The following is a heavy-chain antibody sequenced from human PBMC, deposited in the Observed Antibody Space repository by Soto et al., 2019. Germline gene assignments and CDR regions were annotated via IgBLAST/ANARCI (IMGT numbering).Heavy chain of an antibody. J-gene: IGHJ4*02. D-gene: IGHD6-13*01. CDR2: IYYSGST. V-gene: IGHV4-59*01. Sequence: SETLSLTCTVSGGSISRYYWSWIRQPPGKGLEWIGYIYYSGSTNYNPSLKSRVTISVDTSKNQFSLKLSSVTAADTAVYYCAREVAAAGTTIYYFDYWGQGTLVTVSS. CDR3: AREVAAAGTTIYYFDY. CDR1: GGSISRYY.